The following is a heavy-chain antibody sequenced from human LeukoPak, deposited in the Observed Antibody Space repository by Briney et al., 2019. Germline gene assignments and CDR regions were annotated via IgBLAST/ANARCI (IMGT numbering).Heavy chain of an antibody. Sequence: PSETLSLTCTVPGGSISSYYWSWIRQPPGKGLEWIGYIYYSGSTNYNPSLKSRVTISVDTSKNQFSLKLSSVTAADTAVYYCARDRGSTYYYDSSGYVAFDIWGQGTMVTVSS. V-gene: IGHV4-59*01. CDR3: ARDRGSTYYYDSSGYVAFDI. CDR2: IYYSGST. J-gene: IGHJ3*02. CDR1: GGSISSYY. D-gene: IGHD3-22*01.